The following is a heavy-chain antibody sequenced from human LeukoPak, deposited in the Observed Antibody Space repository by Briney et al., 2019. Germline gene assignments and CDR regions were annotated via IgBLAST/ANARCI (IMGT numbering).Heavy chain of an antibody. J-gene: IGHJ4*02. Sequence: KTGGSLRLSCAASGFTFSNAWMSWVRQAPGKGLEWVGRIKSKTDGGTTDYAAPVKGRFTISRDDSKNTLYLQMNSLKTEDTAVYYCTIHSGSYSQPFDYWGQGTLVTVSS. CDR2: IKSKTDGGTT. CDR1: GFTFSNAW. V-gene: IGHV3-15*01. D-gene: IGHD1-26*01. CDR3: TIHSGSYSQPFDY.